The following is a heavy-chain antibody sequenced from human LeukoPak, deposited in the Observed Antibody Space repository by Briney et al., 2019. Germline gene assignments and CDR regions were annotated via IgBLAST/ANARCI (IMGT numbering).Heavy chain of an antibody. D-gene: IGHD2-21*02. V-gene: IGHV3-23*01. CDR3: VREDTPATANY. CDR2: ISGGGGIT. J-gene: IGHJ4*02. Sequence: GGSLRLSCAASGFNFANHAMSWVRQTAGKGLEWVSAISGGGGITYYADSVKGRFTISRDNSKDTLFLQMHSLRPGDTAVYYCVREDTPATANYWGQGTLVTISS. CDR1: GFNFANHA.